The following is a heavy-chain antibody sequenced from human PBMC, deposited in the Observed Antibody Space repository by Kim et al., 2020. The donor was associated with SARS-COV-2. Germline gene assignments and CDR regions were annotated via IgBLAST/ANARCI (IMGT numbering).Heavy chain of an antibody. CDR3: ARDYRYCSGGSCPWHY. J-gene: IGHJ4*02. D-gene: IGHD2-15*01. CDR1: GYTFTSYG. V-gene: IGHV1-18*01. Sequence: ASVKVSCKASGYTFTSYGISWVRQAPGQGLEWMGWISAYNGNTNYAQKLQGRVTMTTDTSTSTAYMELRSLRSDDTAVYYCARDYRYCSGGSCPWHYWGQGTLVTVSS. CDR2: ISAYNGNT.